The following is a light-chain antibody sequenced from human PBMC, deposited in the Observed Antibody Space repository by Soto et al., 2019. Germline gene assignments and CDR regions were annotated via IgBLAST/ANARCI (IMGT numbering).Light chain of an antibody. J-gene: IGKJ1*01. Sequence: DIQMTQSPSTLSASVGDRVTITCRASQSIRSWLAWYQQKPGKAPKLLIYKAFSLESGVPSRFSGSGSGTEFTLTIYSLQPDDFATYYCQQYNSYLWTFGQGTKVEIK. V-gene: IGKV1-5*03. CDR1: QSIRSW. CDR2: KAF. CDR3: QQYNSYLWT.